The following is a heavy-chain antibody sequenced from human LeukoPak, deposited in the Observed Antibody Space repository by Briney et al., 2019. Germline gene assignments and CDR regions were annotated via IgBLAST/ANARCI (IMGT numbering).Heavy chain of an antibody. Sequence: PGGSLRLSCAASGFTFSSYAMSWVRQAPGNGLVWVSRIKSDGSSNSYADSVRGRFTISRDNAKSTLYLQMSSLRAEDTAVYYCARGDYGDYVRANDAFDIWGQGTMVTVSS. CDR3: ARGDYGDYVRANDAFDI. V-gene: IGHV3-74*01. J-gene: IGHJ3*02. CDR2: IKSDGSSN. D-gene: IGHD4-17*01. CDR1: GFTFSSYA.